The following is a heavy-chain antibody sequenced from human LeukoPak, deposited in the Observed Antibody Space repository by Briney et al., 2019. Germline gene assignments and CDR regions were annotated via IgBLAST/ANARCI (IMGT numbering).Heavy chain of an antibody. CDR1: GFTFSSYA. V-gene: IGHV3-30*04. J-gene: IGHJ4*02. D-gene: IGHD5-12*01. CDR2: ISYDGSNK. Sequence: PGRSLRLSCAASGFTFSSYAMHWVRQAPGKGREGGAVISYDGSNKYYADSVKGRFTISRDNSKNTLYLQMNSLRAEDTAVYYCARGPSGYHNTGGQGTLVTVSS. CDR3: ARGPSGYHNT.